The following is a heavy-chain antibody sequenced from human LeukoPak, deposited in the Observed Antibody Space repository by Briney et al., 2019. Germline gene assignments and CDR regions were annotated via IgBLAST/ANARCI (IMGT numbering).Heavy chain of an antibody. CDR1: GFTFSSYA. CDR2: ISYDGSNK. D-gene: IGHD3-10*01. Sequence: GGSLRLSCAASGFTFSSYAMHWVRQAPGKGLEWVAVISYDGSNKYYADSVKGRFTISRDNSKNTLYLQMNSLRAEDTAVYYCAKEEEVWFGEASGSFDYWGQGTLVTVSS. CDR3: AKEEEVWFGEASGSFDY. V-gene: IGHV3-30*07. J-gene: IGHJ4*02.